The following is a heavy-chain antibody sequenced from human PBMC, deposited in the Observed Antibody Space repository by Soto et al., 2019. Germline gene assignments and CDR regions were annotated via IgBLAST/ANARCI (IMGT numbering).Heavy chain of an antibody. J-gene: IGHJ6*02. CDR2: IIPILGIA. D-gene: IGHD2-2*01. CDR3: ARSGKRCSSTSCSRYYYYGMDV. Sequence: GASVKVSCKASGGTFSSYTISWVRQAPGQGLEWMGRIIPILGIANYAQKFQGRVTITADKSTSTAYMELSSLRSEDTAVYYCARSGKRCSSTSCSRYYYYGMDVWGQGTTVTVSS. V-gene: IGHV1-69*02. CDR1: GGTFSSYT.